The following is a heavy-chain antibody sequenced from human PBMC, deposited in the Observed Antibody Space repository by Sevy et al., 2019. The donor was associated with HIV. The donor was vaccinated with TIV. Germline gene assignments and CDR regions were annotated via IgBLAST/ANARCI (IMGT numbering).Heavy chain of an antibody. CDR3: ARAIAAAAGF. CDR2: INQDGSTN. CDR1: GFSFHAYW. V-gene: IGHV3-7*01. Sequence: GGSLRLSCAGSGFSFHAYWMHWVRQAPGKGLEWLANINQDGSTNYYADSVKARFTISRDNAKNLVYLQMNSLRPEDTGLYYCARAIAAAAGFWGQGTLVTVSS. J-gene: IGHJ4*02. D-gene: IGHD6-13*01.